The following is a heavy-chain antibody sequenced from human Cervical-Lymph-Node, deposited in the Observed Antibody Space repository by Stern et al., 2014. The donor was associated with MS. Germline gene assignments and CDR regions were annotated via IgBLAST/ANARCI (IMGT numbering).Heavy chain of an antibody. J-gene: IGHJ4*02. CDR1: GASISTVGYY. Sequence: QVQLQKSGPGLVKPSQTLSLTCTVSGASISTVGYYWSWIRQHPGKGLEWIAYISYIGSTYYNPSVKSRVSISADTSKNQFSLNLTSVTAADTALYYCARSDRLWGSFDYWGQGTLVAVSS. CDR2: ISYIGST. V-gene: IGHV4-31*03. D-gene: IGHD3-16*01. CDR3: ARSDRLWGSFDY.